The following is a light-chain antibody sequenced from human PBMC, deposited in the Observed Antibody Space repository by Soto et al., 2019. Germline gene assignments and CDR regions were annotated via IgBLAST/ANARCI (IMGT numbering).Light chain of an antibody. Sequence: DIRMTQSPSSLSATVGDRVTITCQARQDISNYLNWYQQKPGKAPKLLIYDASNLETGVPSRFSGSGSGTDFTFTISSLQPEDIATYYCQQYDNLPPLTFGGGTKVEIK. CDR2: DAS. CDR3: QQYDNLPPLT. CDR1: QDISNY. V-gene: IGKV1-33*01. J-gene: IGKJ4*01.